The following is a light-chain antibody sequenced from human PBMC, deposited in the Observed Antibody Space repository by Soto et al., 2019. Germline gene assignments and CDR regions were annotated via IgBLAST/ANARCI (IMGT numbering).Light chain of an antibody. Sequence: IMLTQSPGTLSLSPGERTTPSCLASQSISRYLAWYQQKPGQGPRLLIYGASSRATGTPDRFSGSGSGTDFTLTISRLEPEDFAVYYCHHYGNSPQTFGQGTKVDIK. CDR1: QSISRY. CDR2: GAS. J-gene: IGKJ1*01. CDR3: HHYGNSPQT. V-gene: IGKV3-20*01.